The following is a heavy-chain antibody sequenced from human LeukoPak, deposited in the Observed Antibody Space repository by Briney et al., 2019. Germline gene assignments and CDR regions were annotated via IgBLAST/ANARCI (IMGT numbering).Heavy chain of an antibody. CDR2: INHSGST. J-gene: IGHJ6*02. D-gene: IGHD6-13*01. CDR1: GGSFSGYY. CDR3: ARLFSGSWDVRHYYNGMDV. V-gene: IGHV4-34*01. Sequence: SETLSLTCAVDGGSFSGYYWSWIRQPPGKGLEWIVEINHSGSTNYNPSLKSRVTISVDTSKNQFSLKLTAVTPATTAWYSCARLFSGSWDVRHYYNGMDVWGQGTTVSVSS.